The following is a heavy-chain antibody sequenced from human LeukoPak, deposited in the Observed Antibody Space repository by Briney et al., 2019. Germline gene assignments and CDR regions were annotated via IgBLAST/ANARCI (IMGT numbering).Heavy chain of an antibody. CDR2: INQDGGET. J-gene: IGHJ4*02. Sequence: GGSLRLFCAASGFTFSSYWITWVRQAPGKGLEWVANINQDGGETYYVDSVKGRFTISRDNAKSSLYLQMNTLRAEDTAVYYCARDMNSVYSYGYDYWGQGTLVTVSS. V-gene: IGHV3-7*03. CDR1: GFTFSSYW. D-gene: IGHD5-18*01. CDR3: ARDMNSVYSYGYDY.